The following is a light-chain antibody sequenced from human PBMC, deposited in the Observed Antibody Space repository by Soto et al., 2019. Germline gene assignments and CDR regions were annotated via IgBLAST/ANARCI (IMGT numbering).Light chain of an antibody. J-gene: IGKJ1*01. CDR3: QQYGSSPRT. CDR1: QSVNSNY. V-gene: IGKV3-20*01. Sequence: EIVLTQSPGTLSLSPGERATLSCRASQSVNSNYLAWYQQRPGQAPRLHIYGASNRATGIPDRFSGSGSGTEFTLTISRLEPEDFAVYYCQQYGSSPRTFGHGTKVEIK. CDR2: GAS.